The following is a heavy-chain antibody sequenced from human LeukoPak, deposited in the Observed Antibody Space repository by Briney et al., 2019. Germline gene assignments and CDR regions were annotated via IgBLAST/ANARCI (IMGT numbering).Heavy chain of an antibody. J-gene: IGHJ4*02. CDR2: IWSDGTNK. Sequence: GGSLTLSCAASGFTFSHYGMHWLRQAPGKGLEWVAVIWSDGTNKYYADSVKGRFTIYRDDSQNRVFLQMNSLRAEDTALYYCAKDAQRGFDYSNSLEYWGQGALVSVSS. D-gene: IGHD4-11*01. V-gene: IGHV3-33*06. CDR1: GFTFSHYG. CDR3: AKDAQRGFDYSNSLEY.